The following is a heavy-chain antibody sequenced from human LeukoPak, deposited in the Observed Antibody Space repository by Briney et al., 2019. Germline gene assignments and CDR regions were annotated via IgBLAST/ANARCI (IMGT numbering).Heavy chain of an antibody. V-gene: IGHV1-3*01. CDR2: INAGNGNT. CDR3: ARDQLHMVRGVIIRDAFDI. D-gene: IGHD3-10*01. CDR1: GYTFTSYA. J-gene: IGHJ3*02. Sequence: GASVKVSCKASGYTFTSYAMHWVRQAPGQRLEWMGWINAGNGNTKYSQKFQGRVTITRDTSASTAYMELSSLRSEDTAVYYCARDQLHMVRGVIIRDAFDIWGQGTMVTVSS.